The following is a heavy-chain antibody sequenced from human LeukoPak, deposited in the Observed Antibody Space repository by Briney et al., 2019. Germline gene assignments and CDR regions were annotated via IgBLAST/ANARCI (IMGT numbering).Heavy chain of an antibody. J-gene: IGHJ3*02. Sequence: PGGSLRLSCAASGLTFSNYAMTWVRQAPGKGLEWVSSIIVSGSRTYYADPVKGRFTISRDNSKNTLYLQMNSLRAEDTALYYCSKDPNGDYIGAFDMWGPGTLVTVSS. CDR3: SKDPNGDYIGAFDM. V-gene: IGHV3-23*01. CDR2: IIVSGSRT. D-gene: IGHD4-17*01. CDR1: GLTFSNYA.